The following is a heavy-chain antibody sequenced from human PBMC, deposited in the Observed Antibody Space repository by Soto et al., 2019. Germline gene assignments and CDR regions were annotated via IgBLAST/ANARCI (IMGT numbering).Heavy chain of an antibody. CDR2: IDGDDDK. CDR1: GFSLRRTGMC. J-gene: IGHJ4*02. Sequence: ESGPTLVNPTQTLTLTCTFSGFSLRRTGMCVSWIRQPPGKALEWLALIDGDDDKYYSTSLETRLTISKDTSKNQVVLTMTNMDPVDTATYYCARTTVARSGYFFDSWGQGTLVTVSS. D-gene: IGHD3-3*01. V-gene: IGHV2-70*01. CDR3: ARTTVARSGYFFDS.